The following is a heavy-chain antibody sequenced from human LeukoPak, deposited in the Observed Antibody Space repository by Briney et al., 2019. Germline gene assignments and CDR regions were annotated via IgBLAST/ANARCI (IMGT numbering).Heavy chain of an antibody. CDR2: ISAYNGNT. Sequence: ASVKVFCKASGYTFTSYGISWVRQAPGQGLERMGWISAYNGNTNYAQKLQGRVTMTTDTSTSTAYMELRSLRPDDTAVYYCARVRLDYGDYGFPWHCDYWGQGTLVTVSS. J-gene: IGHJ4*02. CDR1: GYTFTSYG. V-gene: IGHV1-18*01. D-gene: IGHD4-17*01. CDR3: ARVRLDYGDYGFPWHCDY.